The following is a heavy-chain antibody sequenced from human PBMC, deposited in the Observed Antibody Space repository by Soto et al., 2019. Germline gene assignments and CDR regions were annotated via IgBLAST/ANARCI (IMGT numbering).Heavy chain of an antibody. V-gene: IGHV3-66*01. Sequence: EVQLVESGGDLVQPGGSLRLSCAASGFAVSSNYMTWVRQAPGKGLEWVSVIHSGGDTHYADSVRGRFTISRDNSKNTLYLQMNSLRAGETAVYYCARSRTGTTYGGMDVWGQGTTVTVSS. CDR2: IHSGGDT. CDR1: GFAVSSNY. CDR3: ARSRTGTTYGGMDV. D-gene: IGHD1-7*01. J-gene: IGHJ6*02.